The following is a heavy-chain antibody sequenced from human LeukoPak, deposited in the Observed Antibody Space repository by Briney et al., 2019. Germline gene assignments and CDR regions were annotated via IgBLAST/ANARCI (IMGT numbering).Heavy chain of an antibody. D-gene: IGHD1-1*01. CDR1: GFTFITYS. Sequence: GGSLRLSCAASGFTFITYSMSWVRQAPGEGLEWVSTVNPSGTSTYYADSVKGRFTISRDNSVNTVYLQVNSLRAEDTAVYYCAKDRAGTPWADWGQGTLVTVSS. CDR3: AKDRAGTPWAD. CDR2: VNPSGTST. J-gene: IGHJ4*02. V-gene: IGHV3-23*01.